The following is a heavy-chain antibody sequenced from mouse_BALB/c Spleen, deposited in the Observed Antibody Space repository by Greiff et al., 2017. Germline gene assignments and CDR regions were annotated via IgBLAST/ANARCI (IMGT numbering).Heavy chain of an antibody. J-gene: IGHJ2*01. D-gene: IGHD2-14*01. Sequence: VQLQQSGAELVKPGASVKLSCTASGFNIKDTYMHWVKQRPEQGLEWIGRIDPANGNTKYDPKFQGKATITADTSSNTAYLQLSSLTSEDTAVYYCARTYRYDDGYFDYWGQGTTPTVSS. CDR2: IDPANGNT. CDR1: GFNIKDTY. V-gene: IGHV14-3*02. CDR3: ARTYRYDDGYFDY.